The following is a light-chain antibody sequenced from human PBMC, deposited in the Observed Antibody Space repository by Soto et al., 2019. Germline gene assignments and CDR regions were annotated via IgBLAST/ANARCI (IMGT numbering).Light chain of an antibody. Sequence: KMSAGALALSQREVHTRSRRASQSVRDNLAWYQQKPGQAPRLLIYDASNRATGIPARFSGSGSGTDFTLTISSLEPEDFAVYYCQQYGSSGTFGQGTK. CDR1: QSVRDN. CDR2: DAS. V-gene: IGKV3-11*01. CDR3: QQYGSSGT. J-gene: IGKJ1*01.